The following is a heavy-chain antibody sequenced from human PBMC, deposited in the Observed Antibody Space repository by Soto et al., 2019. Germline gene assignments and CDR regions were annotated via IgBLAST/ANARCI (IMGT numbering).Heavy chain of an antibody. Sequence: QVQLVESGGGVVQSGRSLRLSCAASGFTFSSHGMHWVRTGPGKGLEWVEVLSYDGSTQYFGDPVKGRFTISRDNSKNTLYLQMNSLRAEDTAVYYCAKDGETAFDYWGQGTLVTVSS. CDR1: GFTFSSHG. CDR2: LSYDGSTQ. J-gene: IGHJ4*02. CDR3: AKDGETAFDY. D-gene: IGHD7-27*01. V-gene: IGHV3-30*18.